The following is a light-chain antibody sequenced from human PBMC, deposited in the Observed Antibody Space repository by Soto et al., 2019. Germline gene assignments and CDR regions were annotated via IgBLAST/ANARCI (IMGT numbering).Light chain of an antibody. CDR2: GAS. J-gene: IGKJ4*01. V-gene: IGKV3-15*01. Sequence: EIVMTQSPATLSVSPGERATLSCRASQSVSSNLAWYQQKPGQAPRLLIYGASTRATGIPARFSGSGSGTEFTLTISSLQSEDFAVYYCQQYNNWPPVLTVGGGTKMEIK. CDR3: QQYNNWPPVLT. CDR1: QSVSSN.